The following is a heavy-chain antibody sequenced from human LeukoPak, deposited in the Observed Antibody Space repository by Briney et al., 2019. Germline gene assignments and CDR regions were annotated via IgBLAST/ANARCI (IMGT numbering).Heavy chain of an antibody. CDR3: AKDGGYGGTSFDY. CDR2: ISGSGGSS. CDR1: GFTFSTYG. V-gene: IGHV3-23*01. D-gene: IGHD4-23*01. J-gene: IGHJ4*02. Sequence: GGSLRLSCAASGFTFSTYGMNWVRQAPGKGLEWVSAISGSGGSSYYADSVKGRFTISRDNSKNTLYLQMNSLRAEDTAVYYCAKDGGYGGTSFDYWGQGTLVTVSS.